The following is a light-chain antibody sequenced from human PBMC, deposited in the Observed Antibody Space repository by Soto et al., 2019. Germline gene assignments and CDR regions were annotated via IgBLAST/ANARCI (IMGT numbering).Light chain of an antibody. CDR1: QSVLYSANNKNY. J-gene: IGKJ1*01. CDR3: QQYYNTPQT. CDR2: WAS. Sequence: DIVMTQSPDSLAVSLGERATINCKSSQSVLYSANNKNYLAWYQQKAGQLPKLLIYWASTRESGVPDRFSGSGSGADFTLTISSLQAEDVAVYYCQQYYNTPQTFGQGTKVEIK. V-gene: IGKV4-1*01.